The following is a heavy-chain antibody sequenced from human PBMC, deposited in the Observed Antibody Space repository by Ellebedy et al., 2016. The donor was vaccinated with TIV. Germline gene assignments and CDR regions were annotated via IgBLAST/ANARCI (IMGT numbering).Heavy chain of an antibody. CDR2: ISYDDNSK. D-gene: IGHD6-19*01. CDR3: ARDLDKSSGWYGGAAY. J-gene: IGHJ4*02. Sequence: PGGSLRLSCAASGFTFNSYAMHWVRQAPGKGLEWVAVISYDDNSKYYADSVKGRFTISRDNSMTTLYLEMNSLRAEDTAVYYCARDLDKSSGWYGGAAYWGQGTLVTVSS. V-gene: IGHV3-30-3*01. CDR1: GFTFNSYA.